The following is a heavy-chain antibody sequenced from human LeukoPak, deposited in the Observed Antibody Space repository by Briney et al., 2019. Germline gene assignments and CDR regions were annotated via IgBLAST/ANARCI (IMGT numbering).Heavy chain of an antibody. V-gene: IGHV3-30*04. J-gene: IGHJ4*02. CDR1: GFIFNTSA. CDR3: ARDFDY. CDR2: ISYHGKNK. Sequence: LPGGSLRLSCGASGFIFNTSAMHWVRQAPGKGLEWVAVISYHGKNKYYAESVRGRFTISRDNSKNTLYLQMNNLNTEDTAVYYCARDFDYWGQGTLVTVSS.